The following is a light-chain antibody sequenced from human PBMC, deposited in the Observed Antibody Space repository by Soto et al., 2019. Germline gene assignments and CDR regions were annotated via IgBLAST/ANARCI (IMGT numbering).Light chain of an antibody. CDR1: QDISNY. V-gene: IGKV1-33*01. Sequence: DIQMTQSPSSLSASVGDRVTITCQASQDISNYLNWYQQKPGKAPKLLIYDASNLETGVPSRFSGSGSGTDFTFTFSSLHTEDLATYYCQQYEDLPLSFGPGTKVDI. CDR3: QQYEDLPLS. J-gene: IGKJ3*01. CDR2: DAS.